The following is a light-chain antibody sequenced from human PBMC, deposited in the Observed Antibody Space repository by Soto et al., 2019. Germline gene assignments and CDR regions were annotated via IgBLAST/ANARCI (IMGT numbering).Light chain of an antibody. J-gene: IGKJ1*01. CDR3: QQSYSSPRS. Sequence: DIVMTNSPDSLAVSLGERATINCKSSQSVLYSSNKKNYLAWYQQKSGQSPKLLIYWASTRESGVPDRFSDSGSGTDFTLSISSLHAEEAAVYYCQQSYSSPRSFGQGTKVELK. CDR2: WAS. CDR1: QSVLYSSNKKNY. V-gene: IGKV4-1*01.